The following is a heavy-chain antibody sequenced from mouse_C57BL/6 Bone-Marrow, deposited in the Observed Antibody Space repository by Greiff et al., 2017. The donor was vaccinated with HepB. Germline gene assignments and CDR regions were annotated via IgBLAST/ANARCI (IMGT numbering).Heavy chain of an antibody. CDR3: TTDLFDY. J-gene: IGHJ2*01. CDR2: IDPENGDT. CDR1: GFNIKDDY. Sequence: VQLQQSGAELVRPGASVKLSCTASGFNIKDDYMHWVKQRPEQGLEWIGWIDPENGDTEYASKFQGKATITADTSSNPAYLQLSSLTSEDTAVYYCTTDLFDYWGQGTTLTVSS. V-gene: IGHV14-4*01.